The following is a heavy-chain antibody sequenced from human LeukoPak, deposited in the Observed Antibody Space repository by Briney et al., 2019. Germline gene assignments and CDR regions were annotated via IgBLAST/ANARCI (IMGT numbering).Heavy chain of an antibody. CDR3: ARSAGIYHYYYYGMDV. Sequence: PGGSLRLSCAAPGFTFSSYSMNWVRQAPGKGLEWIGYIYYSGSTNYNPSLKSRVTISVDTSKNQFSPKLSSVTAADTAVYYCARSAGIYHYYYYGMDVWGQGTTVTVSS. CDR2: IYYSGST. V-gene: IGHV4-59*01. J-gene: IGHJ6*02. D-gene: IGHD5-12*01. CDR1: GFTFSSYS.